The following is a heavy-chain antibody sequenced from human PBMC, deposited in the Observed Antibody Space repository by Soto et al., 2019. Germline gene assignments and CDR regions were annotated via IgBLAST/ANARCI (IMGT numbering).Heavy chain of an antibody. J-gene: IGHJ4*02. V-gene: IGHV1-3*01. CDR1: GYTLTSYA. CDR3: ARGGGYSYGYGGGVDY. Sequence: ASVKVSFKASGYTLTSYAMHWVRQAPGQRLERMGWINAGNGNTKYSQKFQGRVTITRDTSASTAYMELSSLRSEDTAVYYCARGGGYSYGYGGGVDYWGQGTLVTVSS. D-gene: IGHD5-18*01. CDR2: INAGNGNT.